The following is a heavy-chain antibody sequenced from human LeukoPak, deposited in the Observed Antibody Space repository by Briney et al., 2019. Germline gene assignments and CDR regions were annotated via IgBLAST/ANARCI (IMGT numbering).Heavy chain of an antibody. CDR3: ARHEIVSSVLRFLEWSTNWFDP. D-gene: IGHD3-3*01. V-gene: IGHV4-39*01. CDR2: IYYSGST. J-gene: IGHJ5*02. Sequence: SETLSLTCTVSGGSISSSSYYWGWIRQPPGKGLEWIGSIYYSGSTYYNPSLKSRVTISVDTSKNQFSLKLSSVTAADTAVYYCARHEIVSSVLRFLEWSTNWFDPWGQGTLVTASS. CDR1: GGSISSSSYY.